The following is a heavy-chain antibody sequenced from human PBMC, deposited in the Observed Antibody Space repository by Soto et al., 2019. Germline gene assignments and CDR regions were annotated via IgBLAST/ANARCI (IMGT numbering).Heavy chain of an antibody. V-gene: IGHV4-39*01. D-gene: IGHD6-6*01. CDR2: IYYSGST. Sequence: PTETLSLTCTVSGGSISSSSYYWGWIRQPPGKGLEWIGSIYYSGSTYYNPSLKSRVTISVDTSKNQFSLKLRSVTAEETAVYYWWRNRIAALSYFDYWGQGSLVTVSS. CDR1: GGSISSSSYY. CDR3: WRNRIAALSYFDY. J-gene: IGHJ4*02.